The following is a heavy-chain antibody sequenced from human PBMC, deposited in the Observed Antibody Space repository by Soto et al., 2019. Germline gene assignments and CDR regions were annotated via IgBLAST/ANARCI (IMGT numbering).Heavy chain of an antibody. CDR2: LTSDGSYK. D-gene: IGHD3-16*01. J-gene: IGHJ4*02. CDR3: AKGGDFDD. V-gene: IGHV3-30*18. CDR1: GFSFNAYG. Sequence: QVQLVESGGGVVQPGRSLRLSCVASGFSFNAYGMQWVRQAPGKGLQWVAILTSDGSYKSYADSVKGRFTISRDNSKNTLYLQMDSLRTEDTAIYYCAKGGDFDDWGQGAPGTVSS.